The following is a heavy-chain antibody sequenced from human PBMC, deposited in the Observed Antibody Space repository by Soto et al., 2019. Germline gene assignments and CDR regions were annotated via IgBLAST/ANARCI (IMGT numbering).Heavy chain of an antibody. CDR3: ARRGTYYYGSGSYYYFDC. CDR2: IYYSGST. D-gene: IGHD3-10*01. Sequence: QGQLQESGPGLVKPSQTLSLTCTVSGGSISSGGYYWGWIRQHPGKGLEWIGYIYYSGSTYYNPSLTSRVTISVDTSKNQFSLKLSSVTAADTAVYYCARRGTYYYGSGSYYYFDCWGQGTLVTVSS. CDR1: GGSISSGGYY. V-gene: IGHV4-31*03. J-gene: IGHJ4*02.